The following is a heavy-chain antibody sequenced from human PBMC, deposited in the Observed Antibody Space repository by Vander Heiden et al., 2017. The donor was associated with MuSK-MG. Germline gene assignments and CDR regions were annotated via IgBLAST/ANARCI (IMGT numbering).Heavy chain of an antibody. D-gene: IGHD1-26*01. CDR1: GFTFSDYY. Sequence: QVQLVESGGGLVKPGGSLRLSCAASGFTFSDYYMRWLRQAPGKGLEWVSYISSSGSTIYYADAVKGRFTISRDNAKNSLYLQMNSLRAEDTAVYYCARDRLKWELPGYYYYGMDVWGQGTTVTVSS. J-gene: IGHJ6*02. V-gene: IGHV3-11*01. CDR2: ISSSGSTI. CDR3: ARDRLKWELPGYYYYGMDV.